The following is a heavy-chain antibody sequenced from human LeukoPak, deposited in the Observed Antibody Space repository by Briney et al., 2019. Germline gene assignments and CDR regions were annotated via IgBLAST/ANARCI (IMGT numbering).Heavy chain of an antibody. Sequence: SETLSLTCTVSGGSISSYYWSWIRQPAGKGLEWIGRIYTSGSTNYNPSLKSRVTISVDTSKNQFSLKLSSVTAADTAVYYCARDRRYCSSTSCYYESFFDYWGQGTLVTVSS. CDR2: IYTSGST. J-gene: IGHJ4*02. CDR1: GGSISSYY. CDR3: ARDRRYCSSTSCYYESFFDY. V-gene: IGHV4-4*07. D-gene: IGHD2-2*01.